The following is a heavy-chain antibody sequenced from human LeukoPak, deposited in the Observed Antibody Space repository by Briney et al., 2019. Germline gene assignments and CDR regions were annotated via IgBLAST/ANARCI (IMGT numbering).Heavy chain of an antibody. CDR2: IYTSGST. V-gene: IGHV4-61*02. J-gene: IGHJ6*03. CDR3: ARGKRPFYYYMDV. CDR1: GGSISSGSYY. Sequence: SETLSLTCTVSGGSISSGSYYWSWIRQPAGKGLEWIGRIYTSGSTNYNPSLKSRVTISVDTSKNQFSLKLSSVTAADTAVYYCARGKRPFYYYMDVWGKGTTVTVSS.